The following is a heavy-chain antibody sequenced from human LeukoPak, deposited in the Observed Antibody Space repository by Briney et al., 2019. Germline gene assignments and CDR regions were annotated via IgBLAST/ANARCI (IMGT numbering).Heavy chain of an antibody. J-gene: IGHJ4*02. CDR3: AKDRRIAAAGTNYFDY. Sequence: GGSLRLSCAASGFTFSSYSMNWVRQAPGKGLEWVSSISSSSSYIYYADSVKGRFTISRDNAKNSLYLQMNRLRAEDTALYYCAKDRRIAAAGTNYFDYWGQGTLVTVSS. CDR2: ISSSSSYI. D-gene: IGHD6-13*01. CDR1: GFTFSSYS. V-gene: IGHV3-21*04.